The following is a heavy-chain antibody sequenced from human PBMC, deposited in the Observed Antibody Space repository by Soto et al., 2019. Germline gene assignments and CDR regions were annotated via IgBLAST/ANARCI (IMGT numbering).Heavy chain of an antibody. J-gene: IGHJ4*02. D-gene: IGHD4-17*01. Sequence: EVQLLESGGGLVQPGGSLRLSCAASGFTFSSYAMSWVRQAPGKGLEWVSAISGSGGSTYYADSVKGRFTISRDNSKNTLDLQMNSLRAEDTAVYYCAKDQSEHGDYVDGNFDYWGQGTLVTVSS. CDR1: GFTFSSYA. CDR3: AKDQSEHGDYVDGNFDY. V-gene: IGHV3-23*01. CDR2: ISGSGGST.